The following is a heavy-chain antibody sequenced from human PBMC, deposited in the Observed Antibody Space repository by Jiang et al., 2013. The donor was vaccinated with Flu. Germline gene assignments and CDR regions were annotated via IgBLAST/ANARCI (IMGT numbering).Heavy chain of an antibody. V-gene: IGHV4-59*01. CDR1: GGSISSYY. CDR3: ARGDSFWSGPPYGMDV. CDR2: IYYSGST. D-gene: IGHD3-3*01. Sequence: GSGLVKPSETLSLTCTVSGGSISSYYWSWIRQPPGKGLEWIGYIYYSGSTNYNPSLKSRVTISVDTSKNQFSLKLSSVTAADTAVYYCARGDSFWSGPPYGMDVWGQGTTVTVSS. J-gene: IGHJ6*02.